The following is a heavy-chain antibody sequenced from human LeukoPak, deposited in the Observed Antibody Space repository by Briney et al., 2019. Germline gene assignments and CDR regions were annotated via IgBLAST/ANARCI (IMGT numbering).Heavy chain of an antibody. CDR1: GFTFSSYW. D-gene: IGHD6-19*01. CDR2: IKSDGSST. CDR3: ACIAVAGDFDY. J-gene: IGHJ4*02. V-gene: IGHV3-74*01. Sequence: GGSLRLSCAASGFTFSSYWMHWVRQAPGKGLVWVSRIKSDGSSTSYADFVKGRFTISRDNAKNTLFLQMNSLTAEDTAVYYCACIAVAGDFDYWGQGTLVTVSS.